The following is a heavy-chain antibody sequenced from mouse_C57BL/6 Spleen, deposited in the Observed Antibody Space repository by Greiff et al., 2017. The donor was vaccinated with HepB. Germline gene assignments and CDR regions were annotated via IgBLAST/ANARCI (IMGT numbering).Heavy chain of an antibody. CDR2: IDPETGGT. V-gene: IGHV1-15*01. J-gene: IGHJ3*01. Sequence: VHLVESGAELVRPGASVTLSCKASGYTFTDYEMHWVKQTPVHGLEWIGAIDPETGGTAYNQKFKGKAILTADKSSSTAYMELRSLTSEDSAVYYCTRGLLWGFAYWGQGTLVTVSA. CDR1: GYTFTDYE. CDR3: TRGLLWGFAY. D-gene: IGHD2-10*01.